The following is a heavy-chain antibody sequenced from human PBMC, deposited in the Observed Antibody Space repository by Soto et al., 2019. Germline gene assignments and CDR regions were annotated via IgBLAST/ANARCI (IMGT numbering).Heavy chain of an antibody. D-gene: IGHD6-6*01. CDR3: ARHYPLVVSPTLAPWQLVSSAFDY. J-gene: IGHJ4*02. Sequence: ASGTLSPTRTVSGSSLSRCCKYWGWGRQPPRKGLEWLWGVYSSGSTYYNPSLKGRVIISVDTSKNQFSLRLSSVTAADTAVYYCARHYPLVVSPTLAPWQLVSSAFDYWGQGALVTVSS. CDR1: GSSLSRCCKY. V-gene: IGHV4-39*01. CDR2: VYSSGST.